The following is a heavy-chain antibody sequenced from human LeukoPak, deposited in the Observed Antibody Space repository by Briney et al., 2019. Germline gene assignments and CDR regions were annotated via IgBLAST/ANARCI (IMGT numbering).Heavy chain of an antibody. D-gene: IGHD3-22*01. CDR2: FDPEDGET. CDR1: GYTLTELS. CDR3: ATYHYYDSSGYYGYFDY. J-gene: IGHJ4*02. Sequence: EASVKVSCKVSGYTLTELSMHWVRQAPGKGLEWMGGFDPEDGETIYAQKFQGRVTMTEDTSTDTAYMELSSLRSEDTAVYCCATYHYYDSSGYYGYFDYWGQGTLVTVSS. V-gene: IGHV1-24*01.